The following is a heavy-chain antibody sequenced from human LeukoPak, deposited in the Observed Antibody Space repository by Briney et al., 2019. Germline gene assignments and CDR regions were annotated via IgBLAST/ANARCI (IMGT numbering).Heavy chain of an antibody. CDR2: INPNSGGT. Sequence: GASVKVSCKASGYTFTGYYMHWVRQAPGQGLEWMGWINPNSGGTNYAQKFRGRVTMTTDTSTSTAYMELRSLRSDDTAVYYCARDERADYGSGSYYWDYYGMDVWGQGTTVTVSS. J-gene: IGHJ6*02. D-gene: IGHD3-10*01. CDR3: ARDERADYGSGSYYWDYYGMDV. CDR1: GYTFTGYY. V-gene: IGHV1-2*02.